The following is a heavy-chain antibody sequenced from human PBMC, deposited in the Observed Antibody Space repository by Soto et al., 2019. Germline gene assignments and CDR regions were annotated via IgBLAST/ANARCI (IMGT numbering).Heavy chain of an antibody. Sequence: SETLSLTCAVSGGSISSSSYYWGWIRQPPGKGLEWIGSMYYSGSTYYNPSLKSRVTISVDTSKNQFSLKLSSVTAADTAVYYCAGGVATIPYAFDIWGQGTMVTVSS. CDR1: GGSISSSSYY. CDR2: MYYSGST. D-gene: IGHD5-12*01. J-gene: IGHJ3*02. CDR3: AGGVATIPYAFDI. V-gene: IGHV4-39*01.